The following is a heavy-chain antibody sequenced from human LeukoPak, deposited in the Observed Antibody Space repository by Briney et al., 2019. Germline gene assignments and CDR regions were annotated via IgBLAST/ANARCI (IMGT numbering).Heavy chain of an antibody. D-gene: IGHD6-6*01. CDR2: INADTGKP. CDR1: GHTFSNND. J-gene: IGHJ4*02. V-gene: IGHV7-4-1*02. CDR3: AREVVRFDY. Sequence: ASVKVSCKASGHTFSNNDINWVRQAPGQGLEWMGWINADTGKPTYAQDFTGRFVFSLDKSVSTTYLQISSLKAEDTAVYYCAREVVRFDYWGQGTLVAVSS.